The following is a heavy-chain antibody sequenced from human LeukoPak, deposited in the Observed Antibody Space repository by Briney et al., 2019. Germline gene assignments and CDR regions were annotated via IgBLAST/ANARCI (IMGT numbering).Heavy chain of an antibody. V-gene: IGHV1-18*01. Sequence: ASVKVSCKASGCTFTSYGTSWVRQAPGQGLEWMGWISAYNGNTNYAQKLQGRVTMTTDTSTSTAYMELRSLRSDDTAFYYCARDYSSGWYAFDYWGQGTLVTVSS. J-gene: IGHJ4*02. CDR1: GCTFTSYG. CDR3: ARDYSSGWYAFDY. CDR2: ISAYNGNT. D-gene: IGHD6-19*01.